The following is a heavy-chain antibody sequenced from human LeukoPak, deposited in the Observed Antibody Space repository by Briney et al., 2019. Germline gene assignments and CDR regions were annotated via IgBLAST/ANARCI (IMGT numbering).Heavy chain of an antibody. Sequence: SETLSLTCAVYGGSFSGYYWSWIRQPPGKGLEWIGSIYHSGSTYYNPSLKSRVTISVDTSKNQFSLKLSSVTAADTAVYYCAKDTTVTSRIDYWGQGALVTVSS. CDR1: GGSFSGYY. J-gene: IGHJ4*02. CDR2: IYHSGST. D-gene: IGHD4-11*01. CDR3: AKDTTVTSRIDY. V-gene: IGHV4-34*01.